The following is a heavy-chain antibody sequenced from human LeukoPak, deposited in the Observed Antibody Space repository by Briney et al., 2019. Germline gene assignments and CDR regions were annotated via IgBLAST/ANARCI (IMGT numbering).Heavy chain of an antibody. D-gene: IGHD3-3*01. CDR2: ISYDGSNK. CDR1: GFTFSSYG. J-gene: IGHJ6*02. CDR3: AKDPMHGEWLFDGSLRV. V-gene: IGHV3-30*18. Sequence: PGGSLRLSCAASGFTFSSYGMHWVRQAPGKGLEWVAVISYDGSNKYYADSVKGRFTISRGNSKNTLYLQMNSLRAEDTAVYYCAKDPMHGEWLFDGSLRVWGQGTTVTVSS.